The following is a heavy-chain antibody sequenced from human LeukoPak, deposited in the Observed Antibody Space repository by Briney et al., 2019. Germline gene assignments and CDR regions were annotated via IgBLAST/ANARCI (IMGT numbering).Heavy chain of an antibody. V-gene: IGHV4-34*01. D-gene: IGHD3-10*01. CDR1: GGSFSGYY. CDR3: ARGFDGSGTYSDAFDI. Sequence: SETLSLTCAVYGGSFSGYYWSWIRQPPGKGLEWIGEINHSGSTNYNPSLKSRVTISVDTSKNQFSLKLSSVTAADTAVYYCARGFDGSGTYSDAFDIWGQGTMVSVSS. CDR2: INHSGST. J-gene: IGHJ3*02.